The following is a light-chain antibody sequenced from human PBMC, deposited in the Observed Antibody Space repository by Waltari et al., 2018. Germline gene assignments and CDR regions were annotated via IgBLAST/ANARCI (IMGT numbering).Light chain of an antibody. Sequence: DIQLTQSPSFLSASVGDGVTITCRASQGISSYLAWYQQKPGKAPKLLIYAASTLQSGVPSRFSGSGSGTEFTLTISSLQPEDFATYYCQHLNNYPLTFGGGTKVEIK. CDR1: QGISSY. V-gene: IGKV1-9*01. CDR3: QHLNNYPLT. J-gene: IGKJ4*01. CDR2: AAS.